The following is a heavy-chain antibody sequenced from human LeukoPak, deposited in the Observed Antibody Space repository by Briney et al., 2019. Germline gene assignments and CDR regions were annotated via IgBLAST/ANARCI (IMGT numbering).Heavy chain of an antibody. CDR2: ISSSSSYI. V-gene: IGHV3-21*01. J-gene: IGHJ1*01. Sequence: GGSLRLSCAASGFTFSSYAMSWVRQAPGKGLEWVSSISSSSSYIYYADSVKGRFTISRDNAKNSLYLQMNSLRAEDTAVYYCARDPTSSGSPGYFQHWGQGTLVTVSS. D-gene: IGHD3-10*01. CDR1: GFTFSSYA. CDR3: ARDPTSSGSPGYFQH.